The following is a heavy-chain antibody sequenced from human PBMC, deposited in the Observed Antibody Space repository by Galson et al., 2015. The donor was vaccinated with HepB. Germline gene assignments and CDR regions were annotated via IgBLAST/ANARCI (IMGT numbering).Heavy chain of an antibody. D-gene: IGHD3-9*01. V-gene: IGHV3-53*01. J-gene: IGHJ4*02. CDR2: IYSGGRT. CDR3: ARETQFRYFDWFIDY. Sequence: FLRLSCAASGFIVSTNYMSWVRQAPGKGLEWVSVIYSGGRTYYADSVKGRFTISRDNSKNTLYLQMNSLRAEDTAVYYCARETQFRYFDWFIDYWGQGTLVSVSS. CDR1: GFIVSTNY.